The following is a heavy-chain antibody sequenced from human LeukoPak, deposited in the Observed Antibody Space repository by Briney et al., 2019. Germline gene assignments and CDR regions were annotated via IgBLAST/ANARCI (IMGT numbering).Heavy chain of an antibody. CDR3: AREEDADRYPSGSGNYPYYYYYYGMDV. J-gene: IGHJ6*02. CDR2: ISSSSTYI. Sequence: GGSXRLSCAASGFTFSSYSMNWVRQAPGKGLEWISSISSSSTYIYYADSVKGRFTISRDNAKNSLYLQMNSLRAEDTAVYYCAREEDADRYPSGSGNYPYYYYYYGMDVWGQGTTVTVSS. D-gene: IGHD3-10*01. V-gene: IGHV3-21*01. CDR1: GFTFSSYS.